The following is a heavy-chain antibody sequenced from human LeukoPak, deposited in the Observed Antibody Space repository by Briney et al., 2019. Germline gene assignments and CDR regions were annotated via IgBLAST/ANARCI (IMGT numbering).Heavy chain of an antibody. V-gene: IGHV3-20*04. J-gene: IGHJ4*02. CDR1: EFSVGSNY. CDR3: AGDYYGDSYFNY. CDR2: INWNGGST. D-gene: IGHD4-17*01. Sequence: GGSLRLSCAASEFSVGSNYMTWVRQAPGKGLEWVSDINWNGGSTSYADSVKGRFTISRDNAKNSLYLQMNSLRAEDTALYYCAGDYYGDSYFNYWGQGTLVTVSS.